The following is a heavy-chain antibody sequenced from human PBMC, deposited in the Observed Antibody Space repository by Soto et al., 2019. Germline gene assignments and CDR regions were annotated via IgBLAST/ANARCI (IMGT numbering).Heavy chain of an antibody. Sequence: QVQLEQSGAEVKQPGSSVRVSCKTSGGTFSTYAINWVRQAPGQGLEWMGANIPLFGTADYSQKFQGRVTITADKSTSTAYMELSSLRSDDTAVYFCARPKGTYSSGYYYFDFWGQGTLVTVSS. V-gene: IGHV1-69*06. CDR2: NIPLFGTA. CDR1: GGTFSTYA. D-gene: IGHD6-19*01. J-gene: IGHJ4*02. CDR3: ARPKGTYSSGYYYFDF.